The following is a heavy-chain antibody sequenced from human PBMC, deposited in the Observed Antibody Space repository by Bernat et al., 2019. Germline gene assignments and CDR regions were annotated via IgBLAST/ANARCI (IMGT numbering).Heavy chain of an antibody. J-gene: IGHJ4*02. CDR3: AKARGTSRIARNTDY. V-gene: IGHV3-23*01. D-gene: IGHD1-14*01. CDR2: ISGSGDST. Sequence: EVQLLESGGALVQPGGSLRLSCAASGFTFSSYAMSWVRQAPGKGLEWFSAISGSGDSTCYADSVKGRFTISRDNSKNTLYMQMNSLRAEDTALYYCAKARGTSRIARNTDYWGQGTLVTVSS. CDR1: GFTFSSYA.